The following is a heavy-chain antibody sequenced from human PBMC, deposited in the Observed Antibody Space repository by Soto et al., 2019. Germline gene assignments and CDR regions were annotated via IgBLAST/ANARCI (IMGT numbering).Heavy chain of an antibody. Sequence: EVPLVESGGGLVQPGGSLRLSCAASGFTFSSYWMHWVRQAPGKGLVWFSRINSDGSSTFYADAVKGRFTISRDNAKTTLYLQMNRLRAEDTAVYYCARDFGYWGQGTLVTVSS. D-gene: IGHD3-10*01. CDR2: INSDGSST. CDR1: GFTFSSYW. V-gene: IGHV3-74*01. CDR3: ARDFGY. J-gene: IGHJ4*02.